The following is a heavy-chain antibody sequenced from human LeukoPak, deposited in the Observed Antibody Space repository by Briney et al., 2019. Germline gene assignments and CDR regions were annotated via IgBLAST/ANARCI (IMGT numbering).Heavy chain of an antibody. Sequence: PGRSLRLSCAASGFTFSSYGMHWVRQAPGRGLEWVAVISYDGSNKYYADSVKGRFTISRDNSKNTLYLQMNSLRAEDTAAYYCAKDPQKTAMAYFDYWGQGTLVTVSS. CDR1: GFTFSSYG. J-gene: IGHJ4*02. D-gene: IGHD5-18*01. CDR3: AKDPQKTAMAYFDY. CDR2: ISYDGSNK. V-gene: IGHV3-30*18.